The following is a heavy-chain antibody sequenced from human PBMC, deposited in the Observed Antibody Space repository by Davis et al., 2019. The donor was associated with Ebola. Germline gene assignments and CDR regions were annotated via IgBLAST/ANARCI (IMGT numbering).Heavy chain of an antibody. J-gene: IGHJ4*02. Sequence: PGGSLRLSCAASGFTFSTYSMNWVRQTPGKGLEWVSSISSTSNYMYYADSVRGRFTISRDNVYNSLYLQMNSLRAEDTAEYYCARGLSIAVADHYFDYWGQGTLVTVSA. CDR1: GFTFSTYS. D-gene: IGHD6-19*01. CDR3: ARGLSIAVADHYFDY. CDR2: ISSTSNYM. V-gene: IGHV3-21*01.